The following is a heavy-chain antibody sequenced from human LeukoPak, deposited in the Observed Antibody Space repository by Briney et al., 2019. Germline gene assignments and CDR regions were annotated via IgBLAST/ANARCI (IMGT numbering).Heavy chain of an antibody. V-gene: IGHV3-21*01. CDR3: ARDPRDYYYGMDV. CDR2: ISSSSSYI. J-gene: IGHJ6*02. Sequence: GGSLRLSCGASGFIFSSYSMNWVRQAPGKGLEWVSSISSSSSYIYYADSVKGRFTISRDNAKNSLYLQMNSLRAEDTAVYYCARDPRDYYYGMDVWGQGTTVTVSS. CDR1: GFIFSSYS.